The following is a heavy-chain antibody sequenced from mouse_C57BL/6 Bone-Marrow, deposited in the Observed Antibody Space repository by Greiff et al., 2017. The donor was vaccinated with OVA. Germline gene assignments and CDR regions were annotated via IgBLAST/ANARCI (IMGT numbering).Heavy chain of an antibody. CDR2: SRNHGNDNTF. J-gene: IGHJ1*03. CDR3: ARDASSDYDYWSFDV. CDR1: GFTFSDFY. V-gene: IGHV7-1*01. Sequence: EVKLVESGGGLVQSGRSLRLSCATSGFTFSDFYMEWVRQAPGKGLEWIASSRNHGNDNTFEYSAPVKGQFIVSRDTSHSLLYLQMNALRAEDMNIYYCARDASSDYDYWSFDVWGTGTTVTVSS. D-gene: IGHD2-4*01.